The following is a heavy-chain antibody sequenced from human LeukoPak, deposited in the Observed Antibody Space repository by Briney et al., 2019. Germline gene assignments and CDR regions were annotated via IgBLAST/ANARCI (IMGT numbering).Heavy chain of an antibody. J-gene: IGHJ5*02. CDR2: IIPIFGTA. CDR1: GGTFSSYA. V-gene: IGHV1-69*01. CDR3: ARENRYSYGSNWFDP. D-gene: IGHD5-18*01. Sequence: SVKVSCKASGGTFSSYAISWVRQAPGQGLEWMGGIIPIFGTANYAQKFQGRVTITADESTSTAYMELSSLRSEDTAVYYCARENRYSYGSNWFDPWGQGTLVTVSS.